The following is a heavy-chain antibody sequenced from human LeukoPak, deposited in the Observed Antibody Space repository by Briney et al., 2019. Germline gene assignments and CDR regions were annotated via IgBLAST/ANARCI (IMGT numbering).Heavy chain of an antibody. CDR2: ISWNSGSI. CDR3: AKEKYDILTGYPGYFVY. D-gene: IGHD3-9*01. Sequence: GGSLRLSCAASGFTFDDYAMHWVRQAPGKGLEWVSGISWNSGSIGYADSVKGRFTISRDNAKNSLYLQMNSLRAEDTALYYCAKEKYDILTGYPGYFVYWGQGTLVTVSS. CDR1: GFTFDDYA. V-gene: IGHV3-9*01. J-gene: IGHJ4*02.